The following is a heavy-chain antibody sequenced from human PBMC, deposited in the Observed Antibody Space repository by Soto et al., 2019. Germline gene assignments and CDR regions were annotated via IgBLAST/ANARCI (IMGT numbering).Heavy chain of an antibody. CDR2: INHSGST. Sequence: QVQLQQWGAGLLKPSETLSLTCAVYGGSFSGYYWSWIRQPPGKGLEWIGEINHSGSTNYNPSLKSRVTISVDTSKNQFSLKLSSVTAADTAVYYCATTPHIVVPAAPKSPTVTTGGAFDIWGQGTMVTVSS. CDR3: ATTPHIVVPAAPKSPTVTTGGAFDI. D-gene: IGHD2-2*01. CDR1: GGSFSGYY. J-gene: IGHJ3*02. V-gene: IGHV4-34*01.